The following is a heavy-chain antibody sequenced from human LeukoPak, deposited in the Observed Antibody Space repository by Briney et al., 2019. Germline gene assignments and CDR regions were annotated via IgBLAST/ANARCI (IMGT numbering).Heavy chain of an antibody. CDR2: IYGDGSFT. CDR1: GFTFSNFW. CDR3: ARGPRLRSGFDY. V-gene: IGHV3-74*01. D-gene: IGHD4-17*01. Sequence: GGSLRLSCAASGFTFSNFWMHWVRQAPGKGLVWVALIYGDGSFTRYADSVKGRFTISRDNSKNTLYLQMNSLRAEDTAVYYCARGPRLRSGFDYWGQGTLVTVSS. J-gene: IGHJ4*02.